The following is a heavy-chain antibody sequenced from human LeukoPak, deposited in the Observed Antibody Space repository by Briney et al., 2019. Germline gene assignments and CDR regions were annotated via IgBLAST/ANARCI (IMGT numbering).Heavy chain of an antibody. CDR1: GGSISSYY. D-gene: IGHD6-13*01. CDR2: IYYSGST. J-gene: IGHJ4*02. V-gene: IGHV4-59*01. CDR3: ARGKEAAAGTGFDY. Sequence: KTSETLSLTCTVSGGSISSYYWSWIRQPPGKGLEWIGYIYYSGSTNYNPSLKSRVTISVDTSKNQFSLKLSSVTAADTAVYYCARGKEAAAGTGFDYWGQGTLVTVSS.